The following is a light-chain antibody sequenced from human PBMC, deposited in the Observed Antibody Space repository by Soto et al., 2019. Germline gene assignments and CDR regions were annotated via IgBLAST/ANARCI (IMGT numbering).Light chain of an antibody. V-gene: IGLV2-8*01. CDR3: SSYAGSNNFV. J-gene: IGLJ1*01. Sequence: QSALTQPPSASGSPGPSVTISCTGTSSDVGGYNYVSWYQQHPGKAPKLLIYEVSKRPSGVPDRFSGSKSGNTASLTVSGLQAEDEAYYYCSSYAGSNNFVFGTGNKLTVL. CDR2: EVS. CDR1: SSDVGGYNY.